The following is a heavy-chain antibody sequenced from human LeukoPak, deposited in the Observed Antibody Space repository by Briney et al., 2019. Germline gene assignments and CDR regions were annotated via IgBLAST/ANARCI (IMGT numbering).Heavy chain of an antibody. CDR2: IKQYGSEK. Sequence: GGSLRLSCAASGFIFSDYWMSWVRQAPGKGLEWVANIKQYGSEKYYVDSVKGRFTISRDNSKNMLYLQMNSLQVDDTALYYCAKKRPGEVTAPPDYWGQGTLVTVSS. CDR1: GFIFSDYW. CDR3: AKKRPGEVTAPPDY. D-gene: IGHD4-11*01. J-gene: IGHJ4*02. V-gene: IGHV3-7*01.